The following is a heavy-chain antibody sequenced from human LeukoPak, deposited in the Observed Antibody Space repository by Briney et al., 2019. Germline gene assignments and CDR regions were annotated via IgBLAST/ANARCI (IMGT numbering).Heavy chain of an antibody. V-gene: IGHV1-2*02. J-gene: IGHJ4*02. CDR1: GYTFTGYY. CDR2: INPNSGGT. D-gene: IGHD6-13*01. Sequence: GASVKVSCKASGYTFTGYYMHWVRQAPGQGLEWMGWINPNSGGTNYAQKFQGRVTMTRDTSISTAYMELSRLRSDDTAVYYCAREVAAAGKIELDYWGQGTLVTVYS. CDR3: AREVAAAGKIELDY.